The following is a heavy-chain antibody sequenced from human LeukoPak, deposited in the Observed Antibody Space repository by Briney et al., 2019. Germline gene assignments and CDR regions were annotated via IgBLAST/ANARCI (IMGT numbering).Heavy chain of an antibody. CDR2: FSYSGST. J-gene: IGHJ4*02. V-gene: IGHV4-59*01. CDR1: GVSISTYF. Sequence: SETLSLTCTASGVSISTYFWSWIRQSPGKGLEWIGFFSYSGSTNYNPSLKSRVTISVDTSKNQFSLKLNSVTAADTAVYYCAGGGDSGGYYYPMFDYWGQGTLVTVPS. CDR3: AGGGDSGGYYYPMFDY. D-gene: IGHD3-22*01.